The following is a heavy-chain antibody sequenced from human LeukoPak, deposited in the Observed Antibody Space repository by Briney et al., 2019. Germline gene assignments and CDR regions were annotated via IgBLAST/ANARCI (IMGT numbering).Heavy chain of an antibody. Sequence: SETLSLTCTVSGDSISSYYWSWIRQPPGKGLEWIGYIYYIGITNYNPSLKSRVTMSGDTSKNQFSLNLSSVTAADTAVYYCARHQSISAEPAFDIWGHGTMVTVSS. CDR2: IYYIGIT. V-gene: IGHV4-59*08. CDR3: ARHQSISAEPAFDI. J-gene: IGHJ3*02. CDR1: GDSISSYY. D-gene: IGHD1-14*01.